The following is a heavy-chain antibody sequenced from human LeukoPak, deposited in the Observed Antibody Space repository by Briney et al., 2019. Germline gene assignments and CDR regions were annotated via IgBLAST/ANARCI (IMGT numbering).Heavy chain of an antibody. J-gene: IGHJ5*02. CDR3: ARGYCSGGSCHQNWFDP. V-gene: IGHV4-59*01. CDR2: IYYSGST. D-gene: IGHD2-15*01. Sequence: PSETLSLTCAVYGGSFSGSYWSWIRQPPGKGLEWIGYIYYSGSTNYNPSLKSRVTISVDTSKNQFSLKLSSVTAADTAVYYCARGYCSGGSCHQNWFDPWGQGTLVTASS. CDR1: GGSFSGSY.